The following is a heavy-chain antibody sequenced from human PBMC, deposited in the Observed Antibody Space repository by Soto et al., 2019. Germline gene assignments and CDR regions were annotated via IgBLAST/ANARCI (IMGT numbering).Heavy chain of an antibody. CDR2: IKQDGSEK. D-gene: IGHD6-19*01. CDR3: ARDSSSGWFWSLDAFDI. V-gene: IGHV3-7*01. CDR1: GFTFSSYW. J-gene: IGHJ3*02. Sequence: PGGSLRLSCAASGFTFSSYWMSWVRQAPGKGLEWVANIKQDGSEKYYVDSVKGRFTISRDNAKNSLYLQMNSLRAEDTAVYYCARDSSSGWFWSLDAFDIWGQGTMVTVSS.